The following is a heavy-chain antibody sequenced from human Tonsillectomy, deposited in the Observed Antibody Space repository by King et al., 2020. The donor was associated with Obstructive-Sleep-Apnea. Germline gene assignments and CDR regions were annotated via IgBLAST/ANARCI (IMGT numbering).Heavy chain of an antibody. J-gene: IGHJ6*02. CDR1: GYTFTSYT. V-gene: IGHV7-4-1*02. CDR3: ARFSRTMMSPSRPSDPFALAV. Sequence: QLVQSGSELKKPGASVRLSCEASGYTFTSYTITWVRQAPGKGFEWVGWINTETGTPTFAQDFTGRFVFSLDTSVSTSYLQISSLKAEDTAVYYCARFSRTMMSPSRPSDPFALAVWGQGTTVTVSS. D-gene: IGHD3-22*01. CDR2: INTETGTP.